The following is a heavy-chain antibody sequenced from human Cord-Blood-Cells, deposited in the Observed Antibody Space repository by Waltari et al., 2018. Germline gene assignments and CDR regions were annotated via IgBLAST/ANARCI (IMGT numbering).Heavy chain of an antibody. D-gene: IGHD3-3*01. V-gene: IGHV1-2*02. J-gene: IGHJ3*02. CDR3: ARLDNPTAGAFDI. CDR1: GYTFTGYY. Sequence: QVQLVQSGAEVKKPGASVKVSCKASGYTFTGYYMHWVRQAPGQGLAWMGWINPNSGCTNYAQKFQGRVTMTRDTSISTAYMELSRLRSDDTAVYYCARLDNPTAGAFDIWGQGTMVTVSS. CDR2: INPNSGCT.